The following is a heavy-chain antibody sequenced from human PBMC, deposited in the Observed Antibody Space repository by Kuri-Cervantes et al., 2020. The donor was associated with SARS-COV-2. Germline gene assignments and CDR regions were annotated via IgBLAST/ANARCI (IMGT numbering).Heavy chain of an antibody. Sequence: GSLRLSCTVSGGSISSYYWSWIRQPAGKGLEWIGRIYTSGSTNYNPSLKSRVTMSVDTSKNQFSLKLSSVTAADTAVYYCARGRQQLPWDFDYWGQGILVTVSS. D-gene: IGHD6-13*01. J-gene: IGHJ4*02. CDR1: GGSISSYY. CDR2: IYTSGST. V-gene: IGHV4-4*07. CDR3: ARGRQQLPWDFDY.